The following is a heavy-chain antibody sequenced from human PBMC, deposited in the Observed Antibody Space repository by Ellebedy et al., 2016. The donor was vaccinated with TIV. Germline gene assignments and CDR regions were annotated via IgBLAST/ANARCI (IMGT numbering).Heavy chain of an antibody. CDR1: GFTFSSYA. CDR2: ISYDGSNK. J-gene: IGHJ4*02. CDR3: ASSGSYPGG. V-gene: IGHV3-30-3*02. D-gene: IGHD1-26*01. Sequence: GESLKISCAASGFTFSSYAMHWVRQAPGKGLEWVAVISYDGSNKYYADSVKGRFTISRDNSKNTLYLQMNSLRAEDTAVYYCASSGSYPGGWGQGTLVTVSS.